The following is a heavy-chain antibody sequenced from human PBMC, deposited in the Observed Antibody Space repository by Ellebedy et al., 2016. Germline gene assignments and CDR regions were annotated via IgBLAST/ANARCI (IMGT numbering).Heavy chain of an antibody. CDR2: IYYSGST. J-gene: IGHJ4*02. CDR1: GGSISSGGYY. CDR3: ARARSGYDQAHHFDY. V-gene: IGHV4-31*03. Sequence: SETLSLTCTVSGGSISSGGYYWSCIRQHPGKGLEWIGYIYYSGSTYYNPSPKSRVTISVDTSKNQFSRKVSSVTAADTAVYHCARARSGYDQAHHFDYWGQGTLVTVSS. D-gene: IGHD5-12*01.